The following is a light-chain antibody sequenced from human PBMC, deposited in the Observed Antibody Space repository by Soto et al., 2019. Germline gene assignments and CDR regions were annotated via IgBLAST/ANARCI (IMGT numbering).Light chain of an antibody. CDR3: SSSTSDSTLV. CDR2: EVS. Sequence: QSVLTQPASVTGSPGQSIAISFTGTSTDVGGYNYVSWYQQHPGKAPKLMIYEVSNRPSGVSNRFSGAKSGNTASLTISGLQAEDEADYYCSSSTSDSTLVFGGGTKLTVL. J-gene: IGLJ3*02. V-gene: IGLV2-14*01. CDR1: STDVGGYNY.